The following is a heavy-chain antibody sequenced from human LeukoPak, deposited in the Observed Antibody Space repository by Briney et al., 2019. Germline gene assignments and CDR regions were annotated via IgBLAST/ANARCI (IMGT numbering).Heavy chain of an antibody. V-gene: IGHV4-34*01. Sequence: SATLSLTCAVYGGSFSGYYWSWIRQPPGKGLEWIGEIYHSGSTNYNPSLKSRVTISVDKSKNQFSLKLSSVTAADTAVYYCASGSSGYLARGRSIDYWGQGTLVTVSS. D-gene: IGHD3-22*01. J-gene: IGHJ4*02. CDR1: GGSFSGYY. CDR2: IYHSGST. CDR3: ASGSSGYLARGRSIDY.